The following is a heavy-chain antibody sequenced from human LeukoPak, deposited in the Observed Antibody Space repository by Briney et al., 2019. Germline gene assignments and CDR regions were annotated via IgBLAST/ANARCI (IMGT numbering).Heavy chain of an antibody. V-gene: IGHV1-58*02. Sequence: GTSVKVSCKASGFTFTSSAMQWVRQARGQRLEWIGWIVIGSGNTNYAQKFQERVTITRDMSTGTAYMELSSLRSEDTAVYYCAARRGIAVNWFDPWGQGTLVTVSS. J-gene: IGHJ5*02. CDR1: GFTFTSSA. CDR2: IVIGSGNT. CDR3: AARRGIAVNWFDP. D-gene: IGHD6-19*01.